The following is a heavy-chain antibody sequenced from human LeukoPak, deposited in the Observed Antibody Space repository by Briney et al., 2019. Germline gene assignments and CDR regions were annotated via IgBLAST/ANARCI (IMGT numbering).Heavy chain of an antibody. CDR1: GGSISSGTYY. Sequence: SQTLSLTCTVSGGSISSGTYYWSWIRQPAGTGLEWIGRIYKSGSTNYDPSLKSRVTISVDTPKNQFSLKLSSVTAADTAVYYCAREGLAMVRGVLPKEAWGWFDPWGQGTLVTVSS. CDR3: AREGLAMVRGVLPKEAWGWFDP. CDR2: IYKSGST. D-gene: IGHD3-10*01. J-gene: IGHJ5*02. V-gene: IGHV4-61*02.